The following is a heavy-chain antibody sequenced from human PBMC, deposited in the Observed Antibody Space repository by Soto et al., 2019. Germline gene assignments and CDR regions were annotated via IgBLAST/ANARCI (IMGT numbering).Heavy chain of an antibody. CDR3: ARLSYYYDSSGYKPYYFDY. J-gene: IGHJ4*02. V-gene: IGHV4-30-4*01. CDR1: GGSISSGDYY. D-gene: IGHD3-22*01. CDR2: IYYSGST. Sequence: PSETLSLTCTVSGGSISSGDYYWSWIRQPPGKGLEWIGYIYYSGSTYYNPSLKSRVTISVDTSKNQFSLKLSSVTAADTAVYYCARLSYYYDSSGYKPYYFDYWGQGTLVTVSS.